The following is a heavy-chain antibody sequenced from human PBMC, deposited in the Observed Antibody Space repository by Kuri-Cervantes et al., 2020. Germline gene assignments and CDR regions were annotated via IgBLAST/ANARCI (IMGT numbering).Heavy chain of an antibody. CDR1: GGSISSSSYY. Sequence: SETLSLTCIVSGGSISSSSYYWGWIRQPPWKGLEWIGSIYYSGSTYYNPSLKSRVTISVDTSKNQFSLKLSSVTAADTAVYYCARHAPSAAGTRKPFFDYWGQGTLVTVSS. D-gene: IGHD6-13*01. CDR3: ARHAPSAAGTRKPFFDY. J-gene: IGHJ4*02. CDR2: IYYSGST. V-gene: IGHV4-39*01.